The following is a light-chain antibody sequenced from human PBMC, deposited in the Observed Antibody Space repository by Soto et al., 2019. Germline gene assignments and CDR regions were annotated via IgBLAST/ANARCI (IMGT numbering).Light chain of an antibody. CDR2: DAS. CDR3: QQRSNWPA. Sequence: ESVLTQSPATLSWSPGERATLSCRASQSVSSYLAWYQQKPGQAPRLLIYDASSRATGIPARFSGSGSGTDFTLTISSLEPEDFAVYYCQQRSNWPAFGGGTKVDIK. CDR1: QSVSSY. V-gene: IGKV3-11*01. J-gene: IGKJ4*01.